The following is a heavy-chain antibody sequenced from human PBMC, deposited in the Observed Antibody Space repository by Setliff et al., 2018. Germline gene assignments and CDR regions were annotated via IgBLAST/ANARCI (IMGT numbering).Heavy chain of an antibody. CDR1: GGSISNYY. J-gene: IGHJ4*02. Sequence: LPETLSLTCTVSGGSISNYYWSWIRQPAGKGLEWIGRIYTSGSTNYNPSLKSRVSISVDTSKNQFSLKLSSVTAADTAVYYCARESRYYYDNLGTLDYWGQGTLVTVSS. V-gene: IGHV4-4*07. CDR2: IYTSGST. D-gene: IGHD3-22*01. CDR3: ARESRYYYDNLGTLDY.